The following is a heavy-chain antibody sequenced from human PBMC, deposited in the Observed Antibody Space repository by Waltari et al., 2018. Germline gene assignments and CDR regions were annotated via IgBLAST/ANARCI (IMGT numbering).Heavy chain of an antibody. CDR3: ARYCITVGCYFFEY. CDR2: VQKSGTT. D-gene: IGHD2-2*01. V-gene: IGHV4-59*01. Sequence: QVQLREPAPGLVKPLETLSLTCSVSGGSISTYYWGWIRHPPGRGLQWIGYVQKSGTTNYNPTLKGRVTTSVDTSKNQFSLSLSSVTAADTAIYYCARYCITVGCYFFEYWGLGTLVTVSS. CDR1: GGSISTYY. J-gene: IGHJ4*02.